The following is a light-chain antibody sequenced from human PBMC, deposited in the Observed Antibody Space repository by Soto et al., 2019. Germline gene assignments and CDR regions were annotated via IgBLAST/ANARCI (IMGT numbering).Light chain of an antibody. CDR3: QQYGSSQA. CDR2: GAS. CDR1: QSVSSSY. Sequence: EIVLTQYPGTLSLSPGERATLSCRASQSVSSSYLAWYQQKPGQAPRLLIYGASSRATGIPDRFSGSGSRTDFTLTISRLEPEDCAVYCCQQYGSSQAFGGGTKVEIK. V-gene: IGKV3-20*01. J-gene: IGKJ4*01.